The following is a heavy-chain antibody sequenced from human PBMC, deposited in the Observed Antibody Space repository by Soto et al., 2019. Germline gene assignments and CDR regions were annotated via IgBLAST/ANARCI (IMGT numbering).Heavy chain of an antibody. V-gene: IGHV4-59*01. D-gene: IGHD3-22*01. CDR1: GDSISRYS. J-gene: IGHJ5*02. Sequence: PSETLSLTCPVSGDSISRYSWSWLRQPPGKGLEWIGYIYYSGSTNYNPSLKSRVTISVDTSKNQFSLKLSSVTAADTAVYYCARVGYYYDSSGRHNWFDPWGQGTLVTVS. CDR2: IYYSGST. CDR3: ARVGYYYDSSGRHNWFDP.